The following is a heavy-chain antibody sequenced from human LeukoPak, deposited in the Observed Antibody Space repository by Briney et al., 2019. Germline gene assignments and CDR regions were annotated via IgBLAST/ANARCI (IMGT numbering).Heavy chain of an antibody. CDR2: ISYDGSDK. CDR1: GFTFSSYA. CDR3: AREKSGTWYFDY. J-gene: IGHJ4*02. V-gene: IGHV3-30*04. Sequence: GGSLRLSCAASGFTFSSYAMYWVRQAPGKGLEWVAVISYDGSDKFYADSVKGRFTISRDSSKNTLYLQMNSLRAEDTAVYYCAREKSGTWYFDYWGQGTLVTVSS.